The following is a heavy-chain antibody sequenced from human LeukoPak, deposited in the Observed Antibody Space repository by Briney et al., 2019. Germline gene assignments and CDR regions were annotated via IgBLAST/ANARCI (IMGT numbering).Heavy chain of an antibody. CDR3: SGGSKLGYYYYYYMDV. V-gene: IGHV1-69*05. J-gene: IGHJ6*03. Sequence: SVKVSCKASGGTFSSYAISWVRQAPGQGLEWMGGIIPIFGTANYAQKFQGRVTITTDESTSTAYMELSSLRSEDTAVYYCSGGSKLGYYYYYYMDVWGKGTTVTVPS. CDR1: GGTFSSYA. D-gene: IGHD2-15*01. CDR2: IIPIFGTA.